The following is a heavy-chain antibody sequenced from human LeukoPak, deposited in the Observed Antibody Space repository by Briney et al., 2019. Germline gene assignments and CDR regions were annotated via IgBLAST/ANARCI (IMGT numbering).Heavy chain of an antibody. J-gene: IGHJ3*02. CDR3: ARGSRRVELGTRGSGAFDI. D-gene: IGHD7-27*01. CDR2: INTDGSST. Sequence: GGSLRLSCAASGFTFSSYWMHWVRQAPGKGLVWVSRINTDGSSTTYADSVKGRFTVSRDNAKNTLYLQMNSLRAEDTAVYYCARGSRRVELGTRGSGAFDIWGQGTMVSVST. CDR1: GFTFSSYW. V-gene: IGHV3-74*01.